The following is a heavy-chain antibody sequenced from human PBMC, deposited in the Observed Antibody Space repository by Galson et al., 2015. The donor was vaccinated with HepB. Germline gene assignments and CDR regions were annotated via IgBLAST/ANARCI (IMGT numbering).Heavy chain of an antibody. D-gene: IGHD6-13*01. J-gene: IGHJ4*02. V-gene: IGHV1-24*01. Sequence: SVKVSCKVSGYTLTELSMHWVRQAPGKGLEWMGGFDPEDGETIYAQKFQGRVTMTEDTSTDTAYMELSSLRSEDTAVYYCATFRQYSSGWYPLPFDYWGQGTLVTVSS. CDR1: GYTLTELS. CDR3: ATFRQYSSGWYPLPFDY. CDR2: FDPEDGET.